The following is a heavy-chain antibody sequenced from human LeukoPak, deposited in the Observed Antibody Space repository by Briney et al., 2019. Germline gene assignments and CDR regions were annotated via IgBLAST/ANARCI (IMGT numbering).Heavy chain of an antibody. D-gene: IGHD3-3*01. CDR1: GGSISPYY. Sequence: SETLSLTCTVSGGSISPYYRSWIRQPPGKGLEWIAYIYYSGTTEYNPSLRSRATISVDTSKNQFSLKLTSVTAADTAVYYCVRETPSSGYFDYWGQGTLVTVSS. CDR2: IYYSGTT. CDR3: VRETPSSGYFDY. J-gene: IGHJ4*02. V-gene: IGHV4-59*01.